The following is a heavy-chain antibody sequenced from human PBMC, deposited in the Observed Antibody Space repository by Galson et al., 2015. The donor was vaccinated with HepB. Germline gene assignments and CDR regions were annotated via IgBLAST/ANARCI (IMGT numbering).Heavy chain of an antibody. CDR2: IYTSGST. D-gene: IGHD3-22*01. Sequence: TLSLTCTVSGGSISSGSYYWSWIRQPAGKGLEWIGRIYTSGSTNYNPSLKSRVTMSVDTSRNQFSLKLSSVTAADTAVYYCARLAENYYDSSGYSDWGQGTLVTVSS. CDR3: ARLAENYYDSSGYSD. CDR1: GGSISSGSYY. V-gene: IGHV4-61*02. J-gene: IGHJ4*02.